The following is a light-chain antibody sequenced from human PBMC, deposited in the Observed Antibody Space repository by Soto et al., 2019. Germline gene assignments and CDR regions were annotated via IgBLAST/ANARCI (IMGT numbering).Light chain of an antibody. CDR2: MRS. CDR3: MQSLETSYT. CDR1: QSLLDSNGYNY. J-gene: IGKJ2*01. Sequence: IVLTQSPLSLPVTPGEAASISCRSSQSLLDSNGYNYLDWYVQKPGPSPQLLIYMRSNRSSGVPDRFSGSGSGTDFTLKISRVEAEDVGVYYCMQSLETSYTFGQGTKLEIK. V-gene: IGKV2-28*01.